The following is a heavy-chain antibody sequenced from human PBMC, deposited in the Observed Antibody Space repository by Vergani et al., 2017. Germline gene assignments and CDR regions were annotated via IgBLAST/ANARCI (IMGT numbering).Heavy chain of an antibody. D-gene: IGHD4-23*01. J-gene: IGHJ4*02. Sequence: QVQLVQSGAEVKKPGSSVKVSCKASGGTFSSYAISWVRQAPGQGLEWMGGIIPIFGTANYAQKFQGRVTITADESTSTAYMELSSLISEDTAVYYCASPRFDYGGNSGLDYWGQGTLVTVSS. CDR3: ASPRFDYGGNSGLDY. CDR1: GGTFSSYA. V-gene: IGHV1-69*01. CDR2: IIPIFGTA.